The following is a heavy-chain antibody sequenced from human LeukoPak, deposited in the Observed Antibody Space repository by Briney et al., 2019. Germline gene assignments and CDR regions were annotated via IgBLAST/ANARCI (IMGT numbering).Heavy chain of an antibody. J-gene: IGHJ5*02. D-gene: IGHD2-15*01. CDR1: AFTFSDFY. V-gene: IGHV3-11*04. CDR3: AREGIVDVAASHH. Sequence: GGSLTLSCAASAFTFSDFYMSWLRQAQGKGLEWVSYISSTGNTIYYADSVKGRFTISRDNAKNSLYLQMNSLRAEDTAVYYCAREGIVDVAASHHWGQGTLVTVSS. CDR2: ISSTGNTI.